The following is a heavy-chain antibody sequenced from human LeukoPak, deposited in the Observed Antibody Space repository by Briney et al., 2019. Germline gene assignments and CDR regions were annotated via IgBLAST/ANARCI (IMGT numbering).Heavy chain of an antibody. CDR3: ARVRYNWNRDFDY. CDR2: IFHTGST. J-gene: IGHJ4*02. Sequence: TSETLSLTCTVSGGSISSYYWSWIRQPPGKGLEWIGSIFHTGSTYYNPSLKSRVTFSVDTSKNQFSLRLNSVTAADTALYYCARVRYNWNRDFDYWGQGTLVTVSS. CDR1: GGSISSYY. V-gene: IGHV4-59*04. D-gene: IGHD1-20*01.